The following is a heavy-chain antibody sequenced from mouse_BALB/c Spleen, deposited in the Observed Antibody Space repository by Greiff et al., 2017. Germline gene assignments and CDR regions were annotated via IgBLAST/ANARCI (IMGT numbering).Heavy chain of an antibody. Sequence: VQLKESGPGLVKPSQSLSLTCTVTGYSITSDYAWNWIRQFPGNKLEWMGYISYSGSTSYNPSLKSRISITRDTSKNQFFLQLNSVTTEDTATYYCAKLYDLWYFDVWGAGTTVTVSS. CDR2: ISYSGST. CDR1: GYSITSDYA. CDR3: AKLYDLWYFDV. V-gene: IGHV3-2*02. J-gene: IGHJ1*01. D-gene: IGHD2-3*01.